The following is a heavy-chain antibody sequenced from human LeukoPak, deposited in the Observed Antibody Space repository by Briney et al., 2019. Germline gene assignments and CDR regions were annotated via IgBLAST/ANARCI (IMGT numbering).Heavy chain of an antibody. V-gene: IGHV3-23*01. CDR3: AKDPPTVMANAFHI. J-gene: IGHJ3*02. CDR2: ISGSGGTT. Sequence: GGTLRLSCAASGFTFSSYEMNWVRHGPGKGLEWVSSISGSGGTTYYADSVKGRFTISRDNSKNTLYLQMNSLRADDTAVYSCAKDPPTVMANAFHIWGQGTMVTVS. CDR1: GFTFSSYE. D-gene: IGHD5-18*01.